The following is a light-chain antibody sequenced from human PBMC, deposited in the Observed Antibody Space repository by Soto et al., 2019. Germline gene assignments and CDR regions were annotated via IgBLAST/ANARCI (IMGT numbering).Light chain of an antibody. Sequence: EIVMTQSPATLSVSPGERATLSCRASQSVSSNLAWYQQKPGQAPRLLIYGASTRATGIPARFSGSGSGTEFTLTISSLQSEDSAVYYCQQYNNWPPNTFRGGTKVEIK. V-gene: IGKV3-15*01. J-gene: IGKJ4*01. CDR2: GAS. CDR1: QSVSSN. CDR3: QQYNNWPPNT.